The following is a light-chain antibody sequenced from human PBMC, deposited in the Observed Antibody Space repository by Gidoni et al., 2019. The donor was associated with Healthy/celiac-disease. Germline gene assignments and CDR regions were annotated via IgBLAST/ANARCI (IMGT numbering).Light chain of an antibody. V-gene: IGKV1-39*01. J-gene: IGKJ2*01. CDR1: QSISSY. CDR3: HQSYSTPPYT. Sequence: DIQMTRSPSSLSASVGDRVTITCRASQSISSYLNWYQQKPGKAPKLLIYAASSLQSGVPSRFSGSGSGTDFTLTLSSLQPEDFATYYCHQSYSTPPYTFGQGTKLEIK. CDR2: AAS.